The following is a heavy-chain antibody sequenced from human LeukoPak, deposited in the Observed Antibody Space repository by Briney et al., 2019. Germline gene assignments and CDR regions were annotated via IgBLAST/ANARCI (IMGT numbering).Heavy chain of an antibody. CDR2: IYYSGST. CDR3: ARVVRGVIMRVPRSGSGTNRPYYFDY. Sequence: SETLSLTCTVSGGSISSYCWSWIRQPPGKGLEWIGYIYYSGSTNYNPSLKSRVTISVDTSKNQFSLKLSSVTAADTAVYYCARVVRGVIMRVPRSGSGTNRPYYFDYWGQGTLVTVSS. CDR1: GGSISSYC. V-gene: IGHV4-59*01. J-gene: IGHJ4*02. D-gene: IGHD3-10*02.